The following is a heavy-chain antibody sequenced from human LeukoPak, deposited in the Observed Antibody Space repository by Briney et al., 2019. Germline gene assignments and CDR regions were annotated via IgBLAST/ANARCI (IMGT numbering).Heavy chain of an antibody. Sequence: SETLSLTCTVSGGSIGNYWWSWIRQPPGKGLEWIGYIYTSGSTNYNPSLKSRVTISVDTSKNQFSLKLSSVTAADTAVYYCARQDVVTAIDSNWFDPWGQGTLVTVSS. CDR3: ARQDVVTAIDSNWFDP. D-gene: IGHD2-21*02. CDR2: IYTSGST. J-gene: IGHJ5*02. V-gene: IGHV4-4*09. CDR1: GGSIGNYW.